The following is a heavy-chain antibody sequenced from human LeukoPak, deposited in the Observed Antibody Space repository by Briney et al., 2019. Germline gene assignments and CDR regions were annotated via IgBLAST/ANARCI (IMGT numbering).Heavy chain of an antibody. CDR2: IYSDNT. J-gene: IGHJ6*04. D-gene: IGHD3-10*02. V-gene: IGHV3-53*01. CDR3: AELGITMIGGV. CDR1: GFTVSSNS. Sequence: GGSLRLSCTVSGFTVSSNSMSWVRQAPGKGLEWVSFIYSDNTHYSDSVKGRFTISRDNAKNSLYLQMNSLRAEDTAVYYCAELGITMIGGVWGKGTTVTISS.